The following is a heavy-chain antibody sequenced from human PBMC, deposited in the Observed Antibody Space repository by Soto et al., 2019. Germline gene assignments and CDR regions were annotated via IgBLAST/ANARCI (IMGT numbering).Heavy chain of an antibody. Sequence: SETLSLTCTVSGGSISSGDYYWSWIRQPPGMGLEWIGYIYYSGSTYYNPSLKSRVTISVDTSKNQFSLKLSSVTAADTAVYYCARAWLQLYYYGMDVWGQGTTV. D-gene: IGHD5-12*01. J-gene: IGHJ6*02. CDR3: ARAWLQLYYYGMDV. CDR2: IYYSGST. V-gene: IGHV4-30-4*01. CDR1: GGSISSGDYY.